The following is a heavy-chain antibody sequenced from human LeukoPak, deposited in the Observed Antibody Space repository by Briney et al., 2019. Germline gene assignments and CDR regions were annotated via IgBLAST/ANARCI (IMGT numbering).Heavy chain of an antibody. CDR1: GGSISSYY. Sequence: PSETLCLNCTVSGGSISSYYWSWIRQPAGKGLERVGRINYSCATNYNPSLKTRVTMSVDTSKNQFSLKLRSVTAADTALYYCARGNTGSVFGVLTNYYYYYMDVWGKGTTVTVSS. CDR3: ARGNTGSVFGVLTNYYYYYMDV. V-gene: IGHV4-4*07. CDR2: INYSCAT. D-gene: IGHD3-3*01. J-gene: IGHJ6*03.